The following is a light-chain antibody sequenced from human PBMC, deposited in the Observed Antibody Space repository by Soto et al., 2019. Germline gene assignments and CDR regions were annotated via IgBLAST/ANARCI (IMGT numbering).Light chain of an antibody. J-gene: IGLJ1*01. Sequence: ALTQPRSVSGSPGQSATISCTGTSSDVGGYNYVSWYQQHPGKAPKLMIYDVSERPSGVPDRFSGSKSGNTASLTISGLQAEDEADYYCCSYGGSFYVFGTGTKVTV. CDR2: DVS. V-gene: IGLV2-11*01. CDR3: CSYGGSFYV. CDR1: SSDVGGYNY.